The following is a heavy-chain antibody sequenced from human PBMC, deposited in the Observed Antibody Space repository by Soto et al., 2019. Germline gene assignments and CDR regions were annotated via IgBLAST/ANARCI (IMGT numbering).Heavy chain of an antibody. CDR2: ISARSDNT. J-gene: IGHJ6*02. V-gene: IGHV3-23*01. Sequence: EVQLLASGGGLVQPGGSLRLSCAASGFTFYSYAMDWVRQAPGKGLEWVSSISARSDNTYYAESVKGRFTISRDHSKSTLYLQVNSLTAEDTAIYYCAKRGDSYYYGMNVWGQGNTVTVSS. CDR3: AKRGDSYYYGMNV. D-gene: IGHD2-21*01. CDR1: GFTFYSYA.